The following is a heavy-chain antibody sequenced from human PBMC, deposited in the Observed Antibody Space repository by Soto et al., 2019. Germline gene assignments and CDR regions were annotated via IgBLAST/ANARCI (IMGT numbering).Heavy chain of an antibody. CDR3: TRGYGDYVRDY. Sequence: EVQLVESGGGLVQPGASLTLSCAVSGFTFSGSAMHWVRQASGKGLEWVGRIRSTANNYATAYAASVKGRFTISRDDSKNTPYLQMNSLKSEDTAVYYCTRGYGDYVRDYWGQGTLVTVSS. D-gene: IGHD4-17*01. CDR1: GFTFSGSA. J-gene: IGHJ4*02. V-gene: IGHV3-73*01. CDR2: IRSTANNYAT.